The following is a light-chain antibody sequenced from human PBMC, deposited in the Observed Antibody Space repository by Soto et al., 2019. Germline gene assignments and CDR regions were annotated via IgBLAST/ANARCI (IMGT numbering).Light chain of an antibody. Sequence: DLQMTQSPSSLSASVGDRVTITCQASQDISNDLNWYQQKPGKATKLLIYAAFNLETGGPSRFRGRGSGNLFTFTISRLQPEDIATYYCQKYDNLPPTFGPGTKVDIK. CDR1: QDISND. CDR3: QKYDNLPPT. J-gene: IGKJ3*01. V-gene: IGKV1-33*01. CDR2: AAF.